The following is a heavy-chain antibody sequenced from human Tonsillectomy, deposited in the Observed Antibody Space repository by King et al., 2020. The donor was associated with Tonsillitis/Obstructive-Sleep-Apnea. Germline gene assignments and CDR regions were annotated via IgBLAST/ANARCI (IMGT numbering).Heavy chain of an antibody. D-gene: IGHD3-10*01. V-gene: IGHV5-51*01. CDR3: ARGEIGSGTYYYYYMDV. CDR1: GYSFTSYW. J-gene: IGHJ6*03. Sequence: QLVQSGAEVKKPWESLKISCKGSGYSFTSYWLGWVRQMTGTGLEWMGIIYPGDSDTTHSPSCQGQVTISSEQSISTAYLQWGSLKASDTAMYYCARGEIGSGTYYYYYMDVWGKGTTVTVSS. CDR2: IYPGDSDT.